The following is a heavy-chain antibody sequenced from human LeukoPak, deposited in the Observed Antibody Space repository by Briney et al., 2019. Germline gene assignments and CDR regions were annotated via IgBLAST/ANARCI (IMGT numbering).Heavy chain of an antibody. V-gene: IGHV3-9*02. CDR1: GFTSSSYG. J-gene: IGHJ6*02. CDR2: ISWNSGSI. Sequence: GGSLRLSCAASGFTSSSYGMHWVRQAPGKGLEWVSGISWNSGSIGYADSVKGRFTISRDNAKNSLYLQMNSLRAEDTALYYCAKDQGSSGWYYYYGMDVWGQGTTVTVSS. CDR3: AKDQGSSGWYYYYGMDV. D-gene: IGHD6-19*01.